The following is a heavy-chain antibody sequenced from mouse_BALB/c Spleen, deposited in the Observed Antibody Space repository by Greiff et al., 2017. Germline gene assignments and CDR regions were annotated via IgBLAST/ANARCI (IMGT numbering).Heavy chain of an antibody. Sequence: VQLQQSAAELARPGASVKMSCKASGYTFTSYTMHWVKQRPGQGLEWIGYINPSSGYTEYNQKFKDKTTLTADKSSSTAYMQLSSLTSEDSAVYYCARRGTTFYAMDYWGQGTSVTVSS. CDR3: ARRGTTFYAMDY. J-gene: IGHJ4*01. CDR1: GYTFTSYT. V-gene: IGHV1-4*02. CDR2: INPSSGYT. D-gene: IGHD2-14*01.